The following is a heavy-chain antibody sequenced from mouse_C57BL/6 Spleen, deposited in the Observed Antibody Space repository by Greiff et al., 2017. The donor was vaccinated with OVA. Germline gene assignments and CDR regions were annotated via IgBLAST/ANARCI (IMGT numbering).Heavy chain of an antibody. CDR2: IRNKANGYTT. CDR3: ARYRGRYGSSYDWYFDV. D-gene: IGHD1-1*01. J-gene: IGHJ1*03. CDR1: GFTFTDYY. V-gene: IGHV7-3*01. Sequence: EVKLVESGGGLVQPGGSLSLSCAASGFTFTDYYMSWVRQPPGKALEWLVFIRNKANGYTTEYSASVKGRFTISRDNSQSILYLQMNALRAEDSATYYCARYRGRYGSSYDWYFDVWGTGTTVTVSS.